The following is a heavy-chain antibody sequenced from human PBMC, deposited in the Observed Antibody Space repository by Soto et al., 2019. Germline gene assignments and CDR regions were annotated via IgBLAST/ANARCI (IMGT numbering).Heavy chain of an antibody. CDR1: GGSISSSSYY. V-gene: IGHV4-39*01. D-gene: IGHD6-19*01. CDR3: ARLMFGSGWYPAY. J-gene: IGHJ4*02. CDR2: IYYSGST. Sequence: QLQLQESGPGLVKPSETLSLTCTVSGGSISSSSYYWGWIRQPPGKGLEWIGSIYYSGSTYYNPSLKSRVTISVATSKDQFSLKLSSVTAADTAVYYCARLMFGSGWYPAYWGQGTLVTVSS.